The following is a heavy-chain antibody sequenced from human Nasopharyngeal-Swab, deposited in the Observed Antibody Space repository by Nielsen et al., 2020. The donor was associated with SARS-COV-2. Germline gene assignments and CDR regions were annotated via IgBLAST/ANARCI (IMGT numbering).Heavy chain of an antibody. J-gene: IGHJ3*01. CDR2: IYYSGIT. CDR3: AKPRRYNWFFDAYDL. Sequence: SETLSLTCSISGGSLSGSSFFWGWIRQSPGKGLEWIGAIYYSGITHCNPSLKSRATISVDTSKNQFSLRLSSVTAADTAVYYCAKPRRYNWFFDAYDLWGLGTMVTVS. D-gene: IGHD1-1*01. V-gene: IGHV4-39*01. CDR1: GGSLSGSSFF.